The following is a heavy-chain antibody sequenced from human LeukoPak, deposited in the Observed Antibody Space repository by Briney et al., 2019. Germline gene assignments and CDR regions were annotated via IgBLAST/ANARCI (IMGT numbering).Heavy chain of an antibody. Sequence: GGALKLSCAASGFTFSTYWMSWVRQAPGKGLEWVANIKQDGSEKYYVDSVKGRFTISRDNAKNSLYLQMNSLRAEDTDVYYCARDWEYSSSSVYWGQGTLVNVSS. CDR2: IKQDGSEK. V-gene: IGHV3-7*04. CDR1: GFTFSTYW. CDR3: ARDWEYSSSSVY. J-gene: IGHJ4*02. D-gene: IGHD6-6*01.